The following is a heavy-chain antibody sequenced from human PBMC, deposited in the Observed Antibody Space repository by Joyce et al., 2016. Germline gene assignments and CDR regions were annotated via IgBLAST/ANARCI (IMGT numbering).Heavy chain of an antibody. CDR2: ISYDRSNE. V-gene: IGHV3-30*18. D-gene: IGHD1-1*01. CDR1: GFTFSSYG. Sequence: QVQLVESGGGVVQPGRSLRLSCAASGFTFSSYGMHWVRQALGKGLGWVAVISYDRSNEYYVDSVKGRFTISRDKSKNTLYLQMNSLRAEDTAVYYCAKDGTGTTNYFDSWGQGTLVTVSS. J-gene: IGHJ4*02. CDR3: AKDGTGTTNYFDS.